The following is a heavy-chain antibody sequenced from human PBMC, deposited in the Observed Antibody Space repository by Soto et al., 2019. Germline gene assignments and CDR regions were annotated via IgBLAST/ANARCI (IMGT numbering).Heavy chain of an antibody. V-gene: IGHV1-18*01. Sequence: QVQLVQSGAEVRKPGASVKVSCKASGYSFSTSGICWMRQAPGQGLEGMGWINAYNSNTNYAQKLQDRVIVTTDTSTDTAYIELKRLRSDDTAVYYCARGFRSGSETYDHYFYGFGVWGQRTTVTGSS. D-gene: IGHD3-16*01. CDR1: GYSFSTSG. CDR3: ARGFRSGSETYDHYFYGFGV. J-gene: IGHJ6*01. CDR2: INAYNSNT.